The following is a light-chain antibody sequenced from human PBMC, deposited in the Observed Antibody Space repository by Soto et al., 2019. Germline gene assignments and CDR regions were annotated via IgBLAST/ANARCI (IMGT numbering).Light chain of an antibody. CDR2: KAS. CDR1: QSISTW. V-gene: IGKV1-5*03. Sequence: DIQLTQSPSTLSASVGDRVTITCGASQSISTWLAWYQQKPGKAPNLLIYKASSLESGVPSRFSGSGSGTEFTLTFSSLQPDDFATYYCQQYNSYSYTFGQGTKLEIK. CDR3: QQYNSYSYT. J-gene: IGKJ2*01.